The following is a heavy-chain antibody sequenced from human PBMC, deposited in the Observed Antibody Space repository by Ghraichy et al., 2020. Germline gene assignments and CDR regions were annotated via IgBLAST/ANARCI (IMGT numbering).Heavy chain of an antibody. Sequence: GGSLRLSCAASGFTFSSYGMHWVRQAPGKGLEWVAFIRYDGSNKYYADSVKGRFTISRDNSKNTLYLQMNSLRAEDTAVYYCAKVVDYGDYFAGYFDYWGQGTLVTVSS. CDR3: AKVVDYGDYFAGYFDY. D-gene: IGHD4-17*01. V-gene: IGHV3-30*02. CDR1: GFTFSSYG. J-gene: IGHJ4*02. CDR2: IRYDGSNK.